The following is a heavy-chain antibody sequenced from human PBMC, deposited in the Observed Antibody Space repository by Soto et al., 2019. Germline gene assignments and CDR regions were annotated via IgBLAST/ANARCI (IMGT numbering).Heavy chain of an antibody. CDR3: ARSIVAAGNRWFDP. Sequence: SGPTLVNPTQTLTLTCTFSGFSLSTSGMRVSWIRQPPGKALEWLARIDWDDDKLYSTSLKTRLAISKDTSKNQVVLTMTNMDPVDTATYYCARSIVAAGNRWFDPWGQGTLVTVSS. CDR1: GFSLSTSGMR. V-gene: IGHV2-70*04. J-gene: IGHJ5*02. D-gene: IGHD6-13*01. CDR2: IDWDDDK.